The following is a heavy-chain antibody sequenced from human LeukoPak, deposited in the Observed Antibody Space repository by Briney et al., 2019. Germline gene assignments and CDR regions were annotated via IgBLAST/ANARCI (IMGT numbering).Heavy chain of an antibody. V-gene: IGHV4-59*11. J-gene: IGHJ4*02. Sequence: SETLSLTCTVSDDSIKSHFWRWMRQSPGKGMEWVGYVFYSGSTSYNPSLRSRLTMSVDTSKSQFSLNLNSVTTADTAMYYCARGTRRHYDGSGYYYGEFDSWGQGILVTVSS. CDR1: DDSIKSHF. D-gene: IGHD3-22*01. CDR2: VFYSGST. CDR3: ARGTRRHYDGSGYYYGEFDS.